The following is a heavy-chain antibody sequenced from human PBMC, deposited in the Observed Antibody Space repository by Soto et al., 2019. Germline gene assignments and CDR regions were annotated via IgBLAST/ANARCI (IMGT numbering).Heavy chain of an antibody. CDR2: ISSSGYSA. CDR1: GFTYNNYA. D-gene: IGHD2-21*02. J-gene: IGHJ4*02. V-gene: IGHV3-23*01. Sequence: EVQLLESGGALVQPGVSLSLSCAASGFTYNNYAMGWVRQAPGKGLEWVSEISSSGYSAYYADSVKGRFTISRDNSRSTMFLQMNKLSAEDTAVYYCAKGSVVVAAKFASWGQGTQVTVSS. CDR3: AKGSVVVAAKFAS.